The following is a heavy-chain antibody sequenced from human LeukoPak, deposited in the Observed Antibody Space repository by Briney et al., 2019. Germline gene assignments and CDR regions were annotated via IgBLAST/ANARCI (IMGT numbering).Heavy chain of an antibody. Sequence: GGSLRLSCAASGFTFSSYGMHWVRQAPGKGLEWVAFIRYDGGDNYYADSVRGRFTISRDNAKNSLYLQMNSLRAEDTAVYYCVRDNPRCCGVIPANIDDYWGQGTLVTVSS. CDR3: VRDNPRCCGVIPANIDDY. CDR1: GFTFSSYG. V-gene: IGHV3-30*02. CDR2: IRYDGGDN. D-gene: IGHD2-21*01. J-gene: IGHJ4*02.